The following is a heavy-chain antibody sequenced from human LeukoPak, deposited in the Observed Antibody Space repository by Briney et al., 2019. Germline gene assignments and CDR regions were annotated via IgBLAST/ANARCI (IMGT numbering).Heavy chain of an antibody. CDR1: GYTFTSYY. CDR2: INPSGGGT. Sequence: ASVKVSCKASGYTFTSYYMHWVRQAPGQGLEWMGIINPSGGGTAYAQKFQGRVTMTRDTSTSTVYMELSSLRSDDTAVYYCARTNDDWYLDLWGRGPLVTVSS. CDR3: ARTNDDWYLDL. V-gene: IGHV1-46*01. J-gene: IGHJ2*01.